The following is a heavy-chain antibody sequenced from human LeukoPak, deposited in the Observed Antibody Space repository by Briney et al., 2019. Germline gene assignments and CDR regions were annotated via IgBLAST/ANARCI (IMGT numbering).Heavy chain of an antibody. CDR3: AKGRLLLWSGELDS. V-gene: IGHV3-23*01. J-gene: IGHJ5*01. Sequence: PGGSLRLSCAGSVFTFSSYAMSWVRHAAGKGLESGSAISGSGGSTYYADSVKGRFTISRDNSKNTLYLQMNSLRAEDTAVYSSAKGRLLLWSGELDSWGQGTLVTVSS. CDR2: ISGSGGST. D-gene: IGHD3-10*01. CDR1: VFTFSSYA.